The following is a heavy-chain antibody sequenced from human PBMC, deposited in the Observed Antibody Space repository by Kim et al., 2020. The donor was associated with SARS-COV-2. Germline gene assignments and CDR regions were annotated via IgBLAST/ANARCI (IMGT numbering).Heavy chain of an antibody. CDR3: ARMSGSAYRNFDY. D-gene: IGHD3-3*01. Sequence: ASVKVSCKASGYTLISYAMQWMRQAPGQGLEWMGWINAGNDNTKYSEKFQGRVTITRDTSASTAYMELSSLTSEDTAVYYCARMSGSAYRNFDYWGQGTLVTVSA. J-gene: IGHJ4*02. V-gene: IGHV1-3*01. CDR1: GYTLISYA. CDR2: INAGNDNT.